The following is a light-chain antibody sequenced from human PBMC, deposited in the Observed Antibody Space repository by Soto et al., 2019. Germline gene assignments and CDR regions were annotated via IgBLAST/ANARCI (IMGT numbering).Light chain of an antibody. V-gene: IGLV1-40*01. J-gene: IGLJ1*01. Sequence: QSVLTQPPSVSGAPGQRVTISCTGSSSNIGAGFDVHWYQHLPGTAPRLLIYDNVNRPSGVPDRFSGSKSDTSASLAITGLRAEDEADYYCQSYDRSLNGYVFGTGTKLTVL. CDR1: SSNIGAGFD. CDR3: QSYDRSLNGYV. CDR2: DNV.